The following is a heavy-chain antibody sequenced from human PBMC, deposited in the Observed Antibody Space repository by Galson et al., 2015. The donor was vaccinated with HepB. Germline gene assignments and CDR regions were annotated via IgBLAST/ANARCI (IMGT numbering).Heavy chain of an antibody. CDR1: GFIFSDYA. V-gene: IGHV3-30-3*01. CDR2: ISYVGNHK. J-gene: IGHJ4*01. Sequence: SLRLSCAASGFIFSDYALHWVRQAPGKGLEWVAVISYVGNHKDYADSVKGRFTIPRDISKNTLNLQMNSLRVEDTAVYYCALAYCGGDCSSGDYYFDYWGPGTLVTVSS. D-gene: IGHD2-21*02. CDR3: ALAYCGGDCSSGDYYFDY.